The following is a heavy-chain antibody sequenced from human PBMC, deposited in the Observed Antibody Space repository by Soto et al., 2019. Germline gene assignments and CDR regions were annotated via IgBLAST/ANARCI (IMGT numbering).Heavy chain of an antibody. V-gene: IGHV3-48*01. CDR3: ARDAPASTIFGVVGGDAFDI. Sequence: GGSLRLSCAASGFTFSSYSMNWVRQAPGKGLEWVSYISSSSSTIYYADSVKGRFTISRDNAKNSLYLQMNSLRAEDTAVYYCARDAPASTIFGVVGGDAFDIWGQGTMVTVSS. CDR1: GFTFSSYS. D-gene: IGHD3-3*01. J-gene: IGHJ3*02. CDR2: ISSSSSTI.